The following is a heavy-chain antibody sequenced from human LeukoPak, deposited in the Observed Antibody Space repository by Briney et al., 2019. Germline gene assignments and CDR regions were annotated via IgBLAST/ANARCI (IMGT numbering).Heavy chain of an antibody. J-gene: IGHJ4*02. Sequence: SETLSLTCTVSGGSISSADYYWSWIRQPPGKGLEWIGHIYYSGSTYYNPSLKSRVTISVDTSKNQFSLKLSSVTAADTAVFYCARVGYCTSNSCYFRYFDYWGQGTLVTVSS. CDR2: IYYSGST. D-gene: IGHD2-2*01. CDR3: ARVGYCTSNSCYFRYFDY. CDR1: GGSISSADYY. V-gene: IGHV4-30-4*08.